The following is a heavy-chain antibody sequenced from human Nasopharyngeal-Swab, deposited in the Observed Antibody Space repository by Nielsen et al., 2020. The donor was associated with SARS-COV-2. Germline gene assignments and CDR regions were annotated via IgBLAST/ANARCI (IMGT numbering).Heavy chain of an antibody. Sequence: SETLSLTCTVSGGSISSSSYYWGWIRQPPGKGLEWIGSIYYSGSTYYNPSLKSRVTISVDTSKNQFSLKLSSVTAADTAVYYCARHVRIVVVPAAIDYWGQGTLVTVSS. D-gene: IGHD2-2*01. CDR1: GGSISSSSYY. CDR3: ARHVRIVVVPAAIDY. CDR2: IYYSGST. V-gene: IGHV4-39*01. J-gene: IGHJ4*02.